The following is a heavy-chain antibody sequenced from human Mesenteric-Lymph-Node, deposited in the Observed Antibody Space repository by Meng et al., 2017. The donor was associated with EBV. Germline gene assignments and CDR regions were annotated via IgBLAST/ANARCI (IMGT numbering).Heavy chain of an antibody. J-gene: IGHJ5*02. CDR2: ISSDGNYI. CDR3: TRAAFDP. Sequence: EVXLVESGGXLVKPGGSLRLSCAASGFIFSTYSMNWVRQAPGKGLEWVSSISSDGNYIYYADSVKGRFTISRDNAKNSLYLQMNSLRVDDTGVYYCTRAAFDPWGQGTLVTVSA. CDR1: GFIFSTYS. V-gene: IGHV3-21*06.